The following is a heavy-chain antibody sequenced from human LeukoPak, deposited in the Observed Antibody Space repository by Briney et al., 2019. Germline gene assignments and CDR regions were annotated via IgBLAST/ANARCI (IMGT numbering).Heavy chain of an antibody. J-gene: IGHJ3*02. CDR2: IIPIFGTA. D-gene: IGHD5-18*01. V-gene: IGHV1-69*06. Sequence: ASVKVSCKASGGTFSSYAISWVRQAPGQGLEWMGGIIPIFGTANYAQKFQGRVTITADKSTSTAYMELSSLRSEDTAVYYCARGGYSYGYRDAFDIWGQGTMVTVSS. CDR1: GGTFSSYA. CDR3: ARGGYSYGYRDAFDI.